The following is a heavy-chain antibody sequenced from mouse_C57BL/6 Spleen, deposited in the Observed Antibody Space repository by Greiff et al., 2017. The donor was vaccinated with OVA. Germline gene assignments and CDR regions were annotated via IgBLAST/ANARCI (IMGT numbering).Heavy chain of an antibody. J-gene: IGHJ2*01. D-gene: IGHD2-3*01. CDR3: ARGGDYDGYFDY. V-gene: IGHV1-66*01. CDR2: IYPGSGNT. CDR1: VYSFTSYY. Sequence: LVESGPELVKPGASVKISCKASVYSFTSYYIHWVKQRPGQGLEWIGWIYPGSGNTKYNEKFKGKATLTADKSSSTAYMQLSSLTSEDSAVYFCARGGDYDGYFDYWGQGTTLTVSS.